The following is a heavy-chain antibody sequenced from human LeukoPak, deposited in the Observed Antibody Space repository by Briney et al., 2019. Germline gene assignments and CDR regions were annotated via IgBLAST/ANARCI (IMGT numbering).Heavy chain of an antibody. J-gene: IGHJ3*02. CDR3: AKEAEGALDAFDI. Sequence: PGRSLRLSCAASGFTFSSYGMHWVRQAPGKGLEWVAVIWYDGSNKYYADSMKGRFTISRDNSKNTLYLQMNSLRAEDTAVYYCAKEAEGALDAFDIWGQGTMVTVSS. V-gene: IGHV3-33*06. CDR1: GFTFSSYG. CDR2: IWYDGSNK. D-gene: IGHD1-26*01.